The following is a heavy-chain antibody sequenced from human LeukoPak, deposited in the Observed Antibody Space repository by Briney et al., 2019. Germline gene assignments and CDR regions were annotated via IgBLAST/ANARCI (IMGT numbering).Heavy chain of an antibody. CDR2: IYYSGST. V-gene: IGHV4-59*08. D-gene: IGHD2-2*01. CDR3: ARLPRYCSSTSCYGAWFDP. Sequence: SETLSLTCTVSGGSISSYYWSWIRQPPGKGLEWIGYIYYSGSTNYNPSLKSRVTISVDTSKNQFSLKLSSVTAADTAVYYCARLPRYCSSTSCYGAWFDPWGQGTLVTVSS. J-gene: IGHJ5*02. CDR1: GGSISSYY.